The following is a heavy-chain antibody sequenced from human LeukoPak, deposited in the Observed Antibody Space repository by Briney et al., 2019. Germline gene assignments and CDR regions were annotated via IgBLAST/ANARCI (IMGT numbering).Heavy chain of an antibody. V-gene: IGHV3-23*01. D-gene: IGHD7-27*01. CDR2: ISGSGDTS. Sequence: PGGSLRLSCAASGFTFINYGMNWVRQAPGKGLEWVAIISGSGDTSYQAGSVKGRFTTSRDNSNNTLYLQMNSLRAEDTAVYYCAKGSTIGITRAFDFWGQGTLVTVSS. CDR3: AKGSTIGITRAFDF. J-gene: IGHJ4*02. CDR1: GFTFINYG.